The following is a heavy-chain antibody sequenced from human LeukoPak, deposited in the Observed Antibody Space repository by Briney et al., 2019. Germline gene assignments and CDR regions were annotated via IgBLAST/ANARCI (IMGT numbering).Heavy chain of an antibody. D-gene: IGHD3-16*02. CDR2: INHSGST. V-gene: IGHV4-34*01. J-gene: IGHJ4*02. CDR1: GGSFSGYY. CDR3: ARRRVWESYHNDY. Sequence: SETLSLTCAVYGGSFSGYYWSWIRQPPGKGLEWIGEINHSGSTNYNPSLKSRVTISVDTSKNQFSLKLSSVTAADTAVYYCARRRVWESYHNDYWGQGTLVTVSS.